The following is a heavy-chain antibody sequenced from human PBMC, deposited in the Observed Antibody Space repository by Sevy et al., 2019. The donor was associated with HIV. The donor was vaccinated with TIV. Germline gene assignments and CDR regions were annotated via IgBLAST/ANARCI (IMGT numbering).Heavy chain of an antibody. D-gene: IGHD3-22*01. J-gene: IGHJ6*02. CDR2: INSDGSST. V-gene: IGHV3-74*01. Sequence: GGSLRLSCAASGFTFSSYWMHWVRQAPGKGLVWVSRINSDGSSTSYADSVKGRFTISRDNAKNTLYLQMNSLRAENTAVNYCAGVLSRRYYDSSGYQVYYYYGMDVWGQGTTVTVSS. CDR3: AGVLSRRYYDSSGYQVYYYYGMDV. CDR1: GFTFSSYW.